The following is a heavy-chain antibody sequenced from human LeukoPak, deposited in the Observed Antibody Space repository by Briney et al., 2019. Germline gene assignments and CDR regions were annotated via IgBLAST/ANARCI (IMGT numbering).Heavy chain of an antibody. Sequence: AGGSLRLSCAASGFTFSSYSMNWVRQAPGKGLEWVSSISSSSSYIYYADSVKGRFTISRDNAKNSLYLQMNNLRAEDTAVYYCARDHGWGMATTYYYYYYGMDVWGQGTTVTVSS. J-gene: IGHJ6*02. V-gene: IGHV3-21*01. CDR2: ISSSSSYI. D-gene: IGHD2-8*02. CDR3: ARDHGWGMATTYYYYYYGMDV. CDR1: GFTFSSYS.